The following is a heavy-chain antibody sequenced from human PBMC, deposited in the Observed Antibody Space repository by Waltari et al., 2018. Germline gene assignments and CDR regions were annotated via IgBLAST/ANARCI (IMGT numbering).Heavy chain of an antibody. V-gene: IGHV4-38-2*02. Sequence: QVQLQQSGPGLVKPSETLSLTCTVSGYSISTSYYWGWIRQPPGQGLEWIGSIYRSGTTYYNPSLKSRVTISRDTSNNQFSLKLTSVTAADTAVYYCARLGVSGNYGTGSGYDYWGQGTLVTVS. J-gene: IGHJ4*02. CDR3: ARLGVSGNYGTGSGYDY. D-gene: IGHD3-10*01. CDR1: GYSISTSYY. CDR2: IYRSGTT.